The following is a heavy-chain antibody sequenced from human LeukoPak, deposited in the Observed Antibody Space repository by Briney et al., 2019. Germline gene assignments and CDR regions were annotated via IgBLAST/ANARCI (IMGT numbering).Heavy chain of an antibody. CDR2: MNPSSGNS. D-gene: IGHD4-17*01. CDR1: GYTFTSYD. CDR3: ARSLASTVTSYYYYMDV. Sequence: ASVKVSCKASGYTFTSYDINWVRQATGQGLEWMGWMNPSSGNSGYAQKFQGRVTMTRNTSISTAYMELSSLRSEDTAVYYCARSLASTVTSYYYYMDVWGKGTTVTVSS. V-gene: IGHV1-8*01. J-gene: IGHJ6*03.